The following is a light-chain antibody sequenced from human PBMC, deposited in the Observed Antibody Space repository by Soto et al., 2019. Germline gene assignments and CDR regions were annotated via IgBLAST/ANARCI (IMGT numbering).Light chain of an antibody. CDR1: SSNIGAGYD. V-gene: IGLV1-40*01. CDR2: GSS. CDR3: AAWDDSLSGLV. Sequence: QAVLTQPPSVSGAPGQRVTISCTGSSSNIGAGYDVHWYQQLPGTAPKLLIYGSSNRPSGVPDRFSGSKSGTSASLAITGLQAEDEADYYCAAWDDSLSGLVFGGGTKVTVL. J-gene: IGLJ2*01.